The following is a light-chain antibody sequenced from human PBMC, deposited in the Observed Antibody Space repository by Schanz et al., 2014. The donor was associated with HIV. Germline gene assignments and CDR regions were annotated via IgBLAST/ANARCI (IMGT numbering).Light chain of an antibody. CDR3: CSYAGSSTLYV. CDR2: EVS. CDR1: SSDVGGYNY. J-gene: IGLJ1*01. Sequence: QSALTQPASVSGSPGQSITISCTGTSSDVGGYNYVSWYQQHPGKAPKLMIYEVSKRPSGVPDRFSGSKSGNTASLTISGLQAEDEADYYCCSYAGSSTLYVFGTGTQLTVL. V-gene: IGLV2-23*02.